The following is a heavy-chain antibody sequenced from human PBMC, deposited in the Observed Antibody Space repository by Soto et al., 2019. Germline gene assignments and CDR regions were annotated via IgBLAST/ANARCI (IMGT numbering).Heavy chain of an antibody. CDR3: AADDRYYDILTGYSRRRNYYYGMDV. Sequence: ASVKVSCKASGFTFASSAVQWVRQARGQRLEWIGWIVVGSGNTNYAQKFQERVTITRDMSTSTAYMELSSLRSEDTAVYYCAADDRYYDILTGYSRRRNYYYGMDVWGQGTTVTVSS. V-gene: IGHV1-58*01. J-gene: IGHJ6*02. D-gene: IGHD3-9*01. CDR2: IVVGSGNT. CDR1: GFTFASSA.